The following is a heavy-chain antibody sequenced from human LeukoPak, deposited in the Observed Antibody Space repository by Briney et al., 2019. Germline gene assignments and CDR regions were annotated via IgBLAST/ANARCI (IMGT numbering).Heavy chain of an antibody. J-gene: IGHJ5*02. CDR3: ARAPTARNWFDP. CDR1: GGSISSYY. V-gene: IGHV4-59*01. CDR2: IYYSGST. Sequence: PSETLSLTCTVSGGSISSYYWSWIRQPPGKGLEWIGYIYYSGSTNYNPSLKSRVTISVDMSKNQFSLKLSSVPAADTAVYYCARAPTARNWFDPWGQGTLVTVSS.